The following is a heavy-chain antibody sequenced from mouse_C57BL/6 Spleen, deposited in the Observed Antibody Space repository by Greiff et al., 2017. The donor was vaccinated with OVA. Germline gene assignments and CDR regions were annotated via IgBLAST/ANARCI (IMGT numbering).Heavy chain of an antibody. J-gene: IGHJ1*03. CDR3: ARPLITTVVEGYFEV. Sequence: QVQLQQPGAELVKPGASVKLSCKASGYTFTSYWMQWVKQRPGQGLEWIGEIDPSDSYTNYNQKFKGKATLTVDTSASTAYMQRSSLTSEDSAVYDCARPLITTVVEGYFEVWGTGTTGTVAA. D-gene: IGHD1-1*01. CDR1: GYTFTSYW. V-gene: IGHV1-50*01. CDR2: IDPSDSYT.